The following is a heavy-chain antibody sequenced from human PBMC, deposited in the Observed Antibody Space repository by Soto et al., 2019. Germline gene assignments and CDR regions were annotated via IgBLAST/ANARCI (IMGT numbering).Heavy chain of an antibody. D-gene: IGHD6-19*01. CDR3: ARAAGIAVAGTQDYYYYGMDV. CDR2: IWYDGSNK. Sequence: PGGSLRLSCAASGFTFSSYGMHWVRQAPGKGLEWVAVIWYDGSNKYYADSVKGRFTISRDNSKNTLYLQMNSLRAEDTAVYYCARAAGIAVAGTQDYYYYGMDVWGQGTTVTVSS. J-gene: IGHJ6*02. CDR1: GFTFSSYG. V-gene: IGHV3-33*01.